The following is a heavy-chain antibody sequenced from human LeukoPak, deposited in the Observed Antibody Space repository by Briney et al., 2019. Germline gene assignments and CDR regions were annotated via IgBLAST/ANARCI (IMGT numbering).Heavy chain of an antibody. V-gene: IGHV4-59*08. CDR1: GGSINTYY. J-gene: IGHJ3*02. CDR3: ARQPANTAAFDI. Sequence: PSETLSLTCTVSGGSINTYYWSWIRQPPGKGLEWIAYVRANGENNYNPSLKSRVAIPLDTANDQISLTLNFVTAADTAIYYCARQPANTAAFDIWGLGTMVTVSS. D-gene: IGHD5-18*01. CDR2: VRANGEN.